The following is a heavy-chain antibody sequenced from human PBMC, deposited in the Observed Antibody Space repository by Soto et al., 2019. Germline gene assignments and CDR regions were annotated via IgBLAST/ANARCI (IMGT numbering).Heavy chain of an antibody. CDR2: IYSGGST. V-gene: IGHV3-53*04. CDR3: ARVTTVTTAYYYYGMDV. D-gene: IGHD4-17*01. Sequence: EVQLVEPGGGLVQPGGSLRLSCAASGFTVSSNYMSWVRQAPGKGLEWVSVIYSGGSTYYADSVKGRFTISRHNSKNTLYLQMNSLRAEDTAVYYCARVTTVTTAYYYYGMDVWGQGTTVTVSS. CDR1: GFTVSSNY. J-gene: IGHJ6*02.